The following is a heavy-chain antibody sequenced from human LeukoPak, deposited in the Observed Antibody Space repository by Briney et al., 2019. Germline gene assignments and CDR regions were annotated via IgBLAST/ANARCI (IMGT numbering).Heavy chain of an antibody. V-gene: IGHV1-8*01. Sequence: ASVKVSCKASGYTFTSYDINWVRQATGQGLEWMGWMNPNSGNTGYAQKFQGRVTMTRNTSISTAYMELSSLRSEDTAVYYCAREAASGNYYYYYYMDVWGKGTTVTISS. CDR2: MNPNSGNT. CDR3: AREAASGNYYYYYYMDV. CDR1: GYTFTSYD. J-gene: IGHJ6*03. D-gene: IGHD3-10*01.